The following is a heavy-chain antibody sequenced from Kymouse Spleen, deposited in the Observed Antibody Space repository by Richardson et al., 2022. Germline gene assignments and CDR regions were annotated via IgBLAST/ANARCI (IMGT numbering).Heavy chain of an antibody. D-gene: IGHD6-6*01. CDR1: GGSFSGYY. CDR3: ARGHKGGAARPNWFDP. CDR2: INHSGST. J-gene: IGHJ5*02. V-gene: IGHV4-34*01. Sequence: QVQLQQWGAGLLKPSETLSLTCAVYGGSFSGYYWSWIRQPPGKGLEWIGEINHSGSTNYNPSLKSRVTISVDTSKNQFSLKLSSVTAADTAVYYCARGHKGGAARPNWFDPWGQGTLVTVSS.